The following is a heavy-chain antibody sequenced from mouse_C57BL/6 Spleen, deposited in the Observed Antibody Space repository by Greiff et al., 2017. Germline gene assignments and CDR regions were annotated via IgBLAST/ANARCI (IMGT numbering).Heavy chain of an antibody. Sequence: QVQLQQPGAELVKPGASVKMSCKASGYTFTSYWITWVKQRPGQGLEWIGDIYPGSGSTNYNEKFKSKATLTVETSSSTGYMQRSSLTSEDSAVYYCAREVDGYYEGYAMDYWGKGTSVTVSS. CDR3: AREVDGYYEGYAMDY. CDR1: GYTFTSYW. D-gene: IGHD2-3*01. V-gene: IGHV1-55*01. J-gene: IGHJ4*01. CDR2: IYPGSGST.